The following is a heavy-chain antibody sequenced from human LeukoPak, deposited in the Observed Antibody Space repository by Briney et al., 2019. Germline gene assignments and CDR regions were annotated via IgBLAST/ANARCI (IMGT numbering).Heavy chain of an antibody. CDR3: TAQGGWYIDY. D-gene: IGHD6-19*01. V-gene: IGHV4/OR15-8*01. J-gene: IGHJ4*02. CDR2: IHHEGST. CDR1: GGSISSGIR. Sequence: SETLSLTCGVSGGSISSGIRWSWVRQPPGKGLEWIGEIHHEGSTKYSPSLKGRVTISVDKSKNQFSLKLNSVTAADTAVYYCTAQGGWYIDYWGQGTLVTVSS.